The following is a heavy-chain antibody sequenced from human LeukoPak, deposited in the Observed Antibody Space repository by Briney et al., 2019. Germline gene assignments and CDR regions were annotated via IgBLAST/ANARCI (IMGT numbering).Heavy chain of an antibody. J-gene: IGHJ6*03. CDR2: IKQDGSEK. Sequence: GGSLRLSCAASGFTFSTYWMTWVRQAPGKGLEWVANIKQDGSEKYYVDSVKGRFTISRDNAKSSLYLQMNSLRAEDTAVYYCAYDYYYYYMDVWGKGTTVTVSS. CDR3: AYDYYYYYMDV. V-gene: IGHV3-7*01. D-gene: IGHD4-17*01. CDR1: GFTFSTYW.